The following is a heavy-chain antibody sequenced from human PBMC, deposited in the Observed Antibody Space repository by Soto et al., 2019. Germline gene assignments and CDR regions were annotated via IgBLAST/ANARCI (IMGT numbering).Heavy chain of an antibody. Sequence: QVQLVQSGAEVKKPGSSVKVSCKASGGIFSTYVITWVRQAPGQGLEWMGGVIPMVGTTNYAQKFQGRVTITADESTSTTYMELSSLRSGDTAMYYCARGSGSRVRDYYYGMDVWGQGTTVTVSS. D-gene: IGHD1-1*01. V-gene: IGHV1-69*01. CDR1: GGIFSTYV. CDR3: ARGSGSRVRDYYYGMDV. CDR2: VIPMVGTT. J-gene: IGHJ6*02.